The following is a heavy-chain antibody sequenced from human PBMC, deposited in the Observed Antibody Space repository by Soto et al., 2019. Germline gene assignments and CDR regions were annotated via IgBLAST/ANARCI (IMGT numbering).Heavy chain of an antibody. D-gene: IGHD6-13*01. CDR2: INAGNGNT. CDR3: PLAAAGNLLRGYFQH. CDR1: GYTFTSYA. Sequence: QVQLVQSGAEVKKPGASVKVSCKASGYTFTSYAMHWVRQAPGQRLEWMGWINAGNGNTKYSQKFHGRVTITRDTSASTAYMELSSLRSEDTAVYYCPLAAAGNLLRGYFQHWGQGTLVTVSS. V-gene: IGHV1-3*01. J-gene: IGHJ1*01.